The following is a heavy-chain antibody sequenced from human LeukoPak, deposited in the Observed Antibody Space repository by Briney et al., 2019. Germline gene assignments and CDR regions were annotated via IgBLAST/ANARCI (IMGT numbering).Heavy chain of an antibody. Sequence: GGSLRLSCASSGFTFSSYAMHWVRQAPGKGLEGVAVISYDGSNKYYADSVKGRFTISRDNSKNTLYLQISRLRAEDTAVYYCARQNNTYHHYNLGWFDPWGQGTLVTVSS. CDR1: GFTFSSYA. V-gene: IGHV3-30*04. J-gene: IGHJ5*02. CDR3: ARQNNTYHHYNLGWFDP. D-gene: IGHD5-24*01. CDR2: ISYDGSNK.